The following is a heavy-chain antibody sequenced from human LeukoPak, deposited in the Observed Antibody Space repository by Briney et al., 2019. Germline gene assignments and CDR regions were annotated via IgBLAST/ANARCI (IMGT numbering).Heavy chain of an antibody. CDR1: GGSFSGYY. J-gene: IGHJ4*02. D-gene: IGHD6-13*01. CDR2: INHSGST. Sequence: SETLSLTCAVYGGSFSGYYWSWNRQPPGKGLEWIGEINHSGSTNYNPSLKSRVTISVDTSKNQFSLKLSSVTAADTAVYYCARNPIAAAGTFDYWGQGTLVTVSS. CDR3: ARNPIAAAGTFDY. V-gene: IGHV4-34*01.